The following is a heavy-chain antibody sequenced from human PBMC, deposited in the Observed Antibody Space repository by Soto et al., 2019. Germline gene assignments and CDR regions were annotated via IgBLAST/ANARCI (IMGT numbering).Heavy chain of an antibody. CDR3: AKAATVVTLYYFGY. V-gene: IGHV3-23*01. J-gene: IGHJ4*02. CDR1: GFTFNNYG. Sequence: EVQLLESGGGLAQPGGSLRLSCAASGFTFNNYGMSWVRQAPGKGLEWVSAITDSGGSTYYADSVKGRFTISRDNSKNTVYLQMNSLRAEDTAVYYCAKAATVVTLYYFGYWGQGTLVTVSS. D-gene: IGHD4-17*01. CDR2: ITDSGGST.